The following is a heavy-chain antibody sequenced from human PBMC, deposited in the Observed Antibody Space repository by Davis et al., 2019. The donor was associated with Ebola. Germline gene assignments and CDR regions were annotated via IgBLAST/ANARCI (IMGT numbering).Heavy chain of an antibody. J-gene: IGHJ4*02. V-gene: IGHV4-34*01. CDR2: INHSGST. CDR3: ARGPRCSGGSCYSNLDY. D-gene: IGHD2-15*01. Sequence: PGGSLRLSCAVYGGSFSGYYWSWIRQPPGKGLEWIGEINHSGSTNYNPSLKSRVTISVDTSKNQFSLKLSSVTAADTAVYYCARGPRCSGGSCYSNLDYWGQGTLVTVSS. CDR1: GGSFSGYY.